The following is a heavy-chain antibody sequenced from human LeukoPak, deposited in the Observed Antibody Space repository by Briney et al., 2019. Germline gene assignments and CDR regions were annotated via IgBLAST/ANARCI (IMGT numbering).Heavy chain of an antibody. V-gene: IGHV3-30*18. CDR2: ISYDGSNK. D-gene: IGHD3-22*01. J-gene: IGHJ4*02. CDR3: AKQSDSRGN. Sequence: PGGSLRLSCAASGFTFSSYGMHWVRQAPGKGLEWVAVISYDGSNKYYADSVKGRFTISRDNSKNTLYLQMNSLRAEDTAVYYCAKQSDSRGNGAQGPRVTVPP. CDR1: GFTFSSYG.